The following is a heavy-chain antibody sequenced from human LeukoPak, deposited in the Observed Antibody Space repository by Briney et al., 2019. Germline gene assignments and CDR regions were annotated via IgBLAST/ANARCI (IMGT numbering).Heavy chain of an antibody. Sequence: SVKVSCKASGGTFSSYAISWVRQAPGQGLEWMGGIIPIFGTANYAQKFQGRVTITADESTSTAYMELSSLRSEDTAVYYCARIPTWKKVVPAAKKDYWGQGTLVTVSS. CDR2: IIPIFGTA. J-gene: IGHJ4*02. D-gene: IGHD2-2*01. CDR1: GGTFSSYA. V-gene: IGHV1-69*13. CDR3: ARIPTWKKVVPAAKKDY.